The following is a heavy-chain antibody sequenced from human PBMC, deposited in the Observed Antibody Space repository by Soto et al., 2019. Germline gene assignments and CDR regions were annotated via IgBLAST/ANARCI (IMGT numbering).Heavy chain of an antibody. Sequence: PGGSLRLSCAASGFTFSSYSMNWVRQAPGKGLEWVSYISSSSSTIYYADSVKGRFTISRDNAKNSLYLQMNSLRAEDTAVYYCASPSFSPIAAAGTNYWGQGTLVTVSS. CDR3: ASPSFSPIAAAGTNY. CDR2: ISSSSSTI. V-gene: IGHV3-48*01. D-gene: IGHD6-13*01. J-gene: IGHJ4*02. CDR1: GFTFSSYS.